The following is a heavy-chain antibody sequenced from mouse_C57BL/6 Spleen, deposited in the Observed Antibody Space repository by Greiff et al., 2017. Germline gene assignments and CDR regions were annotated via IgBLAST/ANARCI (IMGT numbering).Heavy chain of an antibody. CDR1: GYAFSSSW. V-gene: IGHV1-82*01. CDR2: IYPGDGDT. D-gene: IGHD2-4*01. J-gene: IGHJ3*01. Sequence: VQLQPSGPELVKPGASVKISCKASGYAFSSSWMNWVKQRPGKGLEWIGRIYPGDGDTNYNGKFKGKATLTADKSSSTAYMQLSSLTSEDSAVYFCARDYDYDAGFAYWGQGTLVTVSA. CDR3: ARDYDYDAGFAY.